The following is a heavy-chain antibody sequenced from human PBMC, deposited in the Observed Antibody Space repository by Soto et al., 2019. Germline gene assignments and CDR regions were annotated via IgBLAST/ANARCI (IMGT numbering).Heavy chain of an antibody. Sequence: QVHLVQSGAEVKKPGASVKVSCKTSGYIFTNYYIVWVRQAPGQGLEWMGWINPSSGGTEYAQAFQGRVTMSRDTSFITAYMELTSLTSDDTGVYYCARVVNDWFDPWGHGTPVIVSS. V-gene: IGHV1-2*02. D-gene: IGHD1-1*01. J-gene: IGHJ5*02. CDR3: ARVVNDWFDP. CDR2: INPSSGGT. CDR1: GYIFTNYY.